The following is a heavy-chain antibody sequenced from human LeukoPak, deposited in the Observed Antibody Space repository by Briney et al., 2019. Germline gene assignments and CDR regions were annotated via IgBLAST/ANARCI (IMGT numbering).Heavy chain of an antibody. CDR2: ISGNSGSDT. D-gene: IGHD3-10*01. Sequence: PRGSLRLSCAASGFTFSSYAMGWVRQAPGKGLEWFSAISGNSGSDTYYADAVKGRFTISRDNSKTTLYLEMNSLRAEDTAVYYCAKGSSSGRPYFFDYWGQGSLVAVSS. CDR1: GFTFSSYA. CDR3: AKGSSSGRPYFFDY. J-gene: IGHJ4*02. V-gene: IGHV3-23*01.